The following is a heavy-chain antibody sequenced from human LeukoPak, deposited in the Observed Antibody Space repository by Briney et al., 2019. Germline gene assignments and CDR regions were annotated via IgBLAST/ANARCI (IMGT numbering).Heavy chain of an antibody. V-gene: IGHV3-23*01. CDR2: ISDSGGNK. CDR1: GFTFSSLV. CDR3: AKGCGGSCYSSFDC. J-gene: IGHJ4*02. Sequence: PGGSLRLFCAASGFTFSSLVMSWFRRAPGKGLEGVSSISDSGGNKYYADSVKGRFTISRDTSKNTVYLQMNSLRAEDTALYYCAKGCGGSCYSSFDCWGQGTLVTVSS. D-gene: IGHD2-21*02.